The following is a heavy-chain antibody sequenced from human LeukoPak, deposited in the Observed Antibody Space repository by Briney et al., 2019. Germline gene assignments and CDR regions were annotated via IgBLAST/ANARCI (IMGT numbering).Heavy chain of an antibody. Sequence: PSGTLSLTCAVSVGSISSNNWWTWVRQAPGKGLEWIGEIYHYGTTNYNPSLKSRVTISVDKSKNQFSLKYNSVTAADTAVYYCARGPSLGAHLDYWGQGTLVTVSS. V-gene: IGHV4-4*02. CDR3: ARGPSLGAHLDY. J-gene: IGHJ4*02. CDR1: VGSISSNNW. CDR2: IYHYGTT. D-gene: IGHD1-26*01.